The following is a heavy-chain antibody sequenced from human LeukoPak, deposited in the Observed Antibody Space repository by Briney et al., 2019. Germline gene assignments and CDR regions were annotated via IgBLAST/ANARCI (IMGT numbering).Heavy chain of an antibody. CDR1: GGSFSGYY. V-gene: IGHV4-34*01. CDR3: ARGPKQQLWYGRDAFDI. D-gene: IGHD5-18*01. CDR2: INHSGST. J-gene: IGHJ3*02. Sequence: SETLSLTCAVYGGSFSGYYWSWIRQPPGKGLEWIGEINHSGSTNYNPPLMSRVTISVGTSQNHCSLNLTSCTGADTAAYYCARGPKQQLWYGRDAFDIWGQGTMVTVSS.